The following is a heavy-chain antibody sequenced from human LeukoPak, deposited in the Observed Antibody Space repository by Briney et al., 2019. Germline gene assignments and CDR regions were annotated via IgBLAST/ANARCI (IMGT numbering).Heavy chain of an antibody. CDR2: INPSGGST. V-gene: IGHV1-46*01. D-gene: IGHD3-16*01. J-gene: IGHJ4*02. CDR1: GYTFTSYA. CDR3: ARDNDSRDPPHFDY. Sequence: GASVKVSCKASGYTFTSYAMNWVRQAPGQGLEWMGIINPSGGSTSYAQKFQGRVTMTRDMSTSRVYMELSSLRSEDTAVYYCARDNDSRDPPHFDYWGQGTLVTVSS.